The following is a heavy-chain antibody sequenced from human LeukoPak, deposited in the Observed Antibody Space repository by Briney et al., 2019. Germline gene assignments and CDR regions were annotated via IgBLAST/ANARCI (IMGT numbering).Heavy chain of an antibody. V-gene: IGHV3-30*02. Sequence: QPGGSLRLSCAASEFSVGSNYMTWVRQAPGKGLEWVAFIRYDGSNKYYADSVKGRFTISRDNSKNTLYLQMNSLRAGDTAVYYCAKRSMVRGAGGHYYYMDVWGKGTTVTISS. CDR3: AKRSMVRGAGGHYYYMDV. CDR2: IRYDGSNK. D-gene: IGHD3-10*01. CDR1: EFSVGSNY. J-gene: IGHJ6*03.